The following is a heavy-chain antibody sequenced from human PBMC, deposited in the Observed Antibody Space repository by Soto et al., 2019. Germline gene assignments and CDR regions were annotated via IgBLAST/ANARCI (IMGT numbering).Heavy chain of an antibody. J-gene: IGHJ4*02. CDR3: ARDIGWQQLRGSFDY. D-gene: IGHD5-12*01. Sequence: GGSLRLSCAASGFGFSDYCMHWVRQAPGKGLEWVAFIWYDGTNKIYTDSVKGRFTISRDTSKNTVHLQVNSLRAEDTAVYYFARDIGWQQLRGSFDYWGLGTLVTVSS. V-gene: IGHV3-33*01. CDR2: IWYDGTNK. CDR1: GFGFSDYC.